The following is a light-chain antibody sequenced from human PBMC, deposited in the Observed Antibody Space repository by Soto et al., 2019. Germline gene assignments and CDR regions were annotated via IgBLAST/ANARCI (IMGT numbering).Light chain of an antibody. CDR1: QSVSSQF. CDR3: QQYGSSPRT. CDR2: GAS. Sequence: DMVLTQSPGTLSVSPGERATLSCRASQSVSSQFLACYQQKPGQAPRLLIFGASIRATGIPDRFSGSGSGTDFTLTISRLEPEDFAVYYCQQYGSSPRTFGQGTKLEIK. V-gene: IGKV3-20*01. J-gene: IGKJ2*01.